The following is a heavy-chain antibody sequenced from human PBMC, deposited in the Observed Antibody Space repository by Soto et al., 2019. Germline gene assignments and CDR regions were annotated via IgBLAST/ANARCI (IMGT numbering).Heavy chain of an antibody. CDR2: IWYDGSNK. V-gene: IGHV3-33*01. D-gene: IGHD6-6*01. CDR1: GFTFSSYG. J-gene: IGHJ4*02. CDR3: AREGSSSSGDFDY. Sequence: GGSLRLSCAASGFTFSSYGMHWVRQAPGKGLEWVAVIWYDGSNKYYADSVKGRFTISRDNSKNTLYLQMNSLRTEDTAVYYCAREGSSSSGDFDYWGQGTLVTVSS.